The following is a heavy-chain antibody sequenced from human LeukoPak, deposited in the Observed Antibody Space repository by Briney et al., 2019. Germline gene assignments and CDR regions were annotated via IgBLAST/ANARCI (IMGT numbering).Heavy chain of an antibody. CDR3: AKRSGYSYGHFDN. J-gene: IGHJ4*02. CDR1: GFTFSNFA. CDR2: ITNSGAYT. Sequence: PGGSLRLSCEASGFTFSNFAMSWVRQAPGKVREWVSAITNSGAYTDYADSVKGPFTISRDNSKNTLYLEMNSLRAEDTGLYYCAKRSGYSYGHFDNWGQGTLVTVSS. D-gene: IGHD5-18*01. V-gene: IGHV3-23*01.